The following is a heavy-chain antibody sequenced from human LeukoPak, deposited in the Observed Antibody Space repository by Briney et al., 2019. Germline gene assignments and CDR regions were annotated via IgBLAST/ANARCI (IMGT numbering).Heavy chain of an antibody. D-gene: IGHD1-7*01. V-gene: IGHV3-21*01. CDR2: ISSRSSYI. J-gene: IGHJ6*03. CDR1: GFTFGSYT. CDR3: AGDSGTGTAGYMDV. Sequence: GGSLRLSCAASGFTFGSYTMNWVRQAPGKGLEWVSSISSRSSYIQYADSVKGRFTISGDNAKNSLYLQMNSLRAEDTAVYYCAGDSGTGTAGYMDVWGKGTTVTVSS.